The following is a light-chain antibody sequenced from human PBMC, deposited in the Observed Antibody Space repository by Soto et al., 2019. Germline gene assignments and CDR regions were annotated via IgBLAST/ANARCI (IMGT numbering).Light chain of an antibody. CDR2: GAS. V-gene: IGKV3-20*01. J-gene: IGKJ2*01. Sequence: ENVLTQSPGTLSLSPGERATLSCRASQSVSSSYLAWYQQKPGQAPSLLIYGASSRATGIPDRFSGSGSGTDFTLTIRRLEPEDFAIYYCQPFVSSPPMFTFGQGTKLEIK. CDR3: QPFVSSPPMFT. CDR1: QSVSSSY.